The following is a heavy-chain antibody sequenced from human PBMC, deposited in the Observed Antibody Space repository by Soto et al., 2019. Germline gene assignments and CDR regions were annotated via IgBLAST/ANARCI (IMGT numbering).Heavy chain of an antibody. CDR2: ISSDGSNK. D-gene: IGHD5-12*01. CDR3: AKDVGLATNGYYYGMDV. J-gene: IGHJ6*02. V-gene: IGHV3-30*18. CDR1: GFTFSSYG. Sequence: GGSLRLSCAASGFTFSSYGMHWVRQAPGKGLVWVAVISSDGSNKYYADSVKGRFTISRDNSKNTLYLQMNSLRAEDTAVYYCAKDVGLATNGYYYGMDVWGQGTTVTVSS.